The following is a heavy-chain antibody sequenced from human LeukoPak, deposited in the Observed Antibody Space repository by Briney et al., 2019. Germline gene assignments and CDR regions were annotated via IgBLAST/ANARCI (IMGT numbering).Heavy chain of an antibody. D-gene: IGHD5-18*01. CDR2: ISYDGSNK. CDR3: ARDGPRGYSYGMIDY. J-gene: IGHJ4*02. CDR1: GFTFSSYG. V-gene: IGHV3-30*03. Sequence: GGSLRLSCAASGFTFSSYGMHWVRQAPGKGLEWVAVISYDGSNKYYADSVKGRFTISRDNSKNTLYLQMNSLRAEDTAVYYCARDGPRGYSYGMIDYWGQGTLVTVSS.